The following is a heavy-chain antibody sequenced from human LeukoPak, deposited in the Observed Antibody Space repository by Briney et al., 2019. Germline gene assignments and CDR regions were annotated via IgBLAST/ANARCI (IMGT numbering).Heavy chain of an antibody. CDR3: AREHGGGVGSSRWFDY. J-gene: IGHJ4*02. Sequence: PGGSLRLSCAASGFTFSSYAMHWVRQAPGKGLEWVAVISYDGSNKYYADSVKGRFTISRDNSRNTLYLQMNSLRAEDTAAYYCAREHGGGVGSSRWFDYWGQGTLVTVSS. D-gene: IGHD1-26*01. CDR1: GFTFSSYA. CDR2: ISYDGSNK. V-gene: IGHV3-30*04.